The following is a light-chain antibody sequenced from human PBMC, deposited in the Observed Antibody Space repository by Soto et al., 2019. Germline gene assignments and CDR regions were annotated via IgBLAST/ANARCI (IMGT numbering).Light chain of an antibody. Sequence: DIQMTQSPSTLSASVGDRVTITCRASQSISIWLAWYQQKPGQAPKLLIYDASSLESGVPSRFSGSGSGTEFTLTISRLQPDDFAGYYCQQYNSYSEAFGQGTKVDIK. CDR3: QQYNSYSEA. CDR1: QSISIW. V-gene: IGKV1-5*01. J-gene: IGKJ1*01. CDR2: DAS.